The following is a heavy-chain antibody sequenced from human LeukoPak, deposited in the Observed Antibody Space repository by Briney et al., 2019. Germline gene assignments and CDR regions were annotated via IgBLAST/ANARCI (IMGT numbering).Heavy chain of an antibody. J-gene: IGHJ6*02. Sequence: SETLSLTCTVSGGSISSYYWSWIRHPPGKGLEWIGYINYSGSTNYNPSLKSRVTISVDTSKNQFSLKLSSVTAADTAVYYCARDSGYYDSGLFAMDVWGQGTTVTVSS. D-gene: IGHD3-10*01. CDR2: INYSGST. V-gene: IGHV4-59*01. CDR1: GGSISSYY. CDR3: ARDSGYYDSGLFAMDV.